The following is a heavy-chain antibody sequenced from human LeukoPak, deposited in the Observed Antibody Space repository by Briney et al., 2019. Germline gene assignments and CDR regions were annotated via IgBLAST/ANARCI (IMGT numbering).Heavy chain of an antibody. V-gene: IGHV5-51*01. CDR2: IYPGDSDT. Sequence: GESLKISCKASGYNFTTYWIGWVRQMPGKGLEWMGIIYPGDSDTRYSPSFPGQVTMSADKSISTAYLQWSSLKASDTAIYYCARAVSSSSGNFDYWGQGTLVIVSS. D-gene: IGHD6-6*01. CDR3: ARAVSSSSGNFDY. CDR1: GYNFTTYW. J-gene: IGHJ4*02.